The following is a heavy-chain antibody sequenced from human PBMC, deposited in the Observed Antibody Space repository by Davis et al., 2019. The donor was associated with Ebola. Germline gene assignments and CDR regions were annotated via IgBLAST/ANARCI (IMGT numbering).Heavy chain of an antibody. J-gene: IGHJ6*03. CDR2: IKQDGSEK. V-gene: IGHV3-7*03. CDR3: ARETRAYYYYYMDV. CDR1: GFTFSSYW. Sequence: PGGSLRLSCAASGFTFSSYWMSWVRQAPGKGLEWVANIKQDGSEKYYVDSVKGRFTISRDNAKNSLYLQMNSLRAEDTAVYYCARETRAYYYYYMDVWGKGTTVTVSS.